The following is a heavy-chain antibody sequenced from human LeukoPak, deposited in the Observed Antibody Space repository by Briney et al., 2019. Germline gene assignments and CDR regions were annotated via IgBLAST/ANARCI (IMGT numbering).Heavy chain of an antibody. CDR2: IYYSGNT. CDR3: ARAGWAVPRRWVDP. J-gene: IGHJ5*02. D-gene: IGHD2-2*01. Sequence: NPSQTLSLTCTVSGGSISSGGYYWSWIRQHPGKGLEWIGYIYYSGNTYYNPSLKSRLTISVDTSKNQFSLKLSSVTAADTAVYYGARAGWAVPRRWVDPWAREPWSPSP. V-gene: IGHV4-31*03. CDR1: GGSISSGGYY.